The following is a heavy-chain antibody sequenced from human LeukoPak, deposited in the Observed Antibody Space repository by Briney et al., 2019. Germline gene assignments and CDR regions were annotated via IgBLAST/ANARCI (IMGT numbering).Heavy chain of an antibody. CDR1: GYTFTSYG. CDR3: ARDYDYVWGSYRSAGSDAFDI. Sequence: ASVKVSCTASGYTFTSYGISWVRQAPGQGLEWMGWISAYNGNTNYAQKLQGRVTMTTDTSTSTAYMELRSLRSDDTAVYYCARDYDYVWGSYRSAGSDAFDIWGQGTMVTVSS. D-gene: IGHD3-16*02. J-gene: IGHJ3*02. CDR2: ISAYNGNT. V-gene: IGHV1-18*01.